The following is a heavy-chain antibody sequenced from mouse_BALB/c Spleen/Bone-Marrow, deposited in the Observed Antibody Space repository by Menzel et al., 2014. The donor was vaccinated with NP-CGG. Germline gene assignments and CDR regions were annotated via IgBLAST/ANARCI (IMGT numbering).Heavy chain of an antibody. D-gene: IGHD4-1*01. J-gene: IGHJ4*01. CDR2: IDPANGNT. Sequence: VQLKESGAELVKPGASVKLSCTASGFNIKDTYMHWVKQRPEQGLEWIGRIDPANGNTKYDPKFQGKATITADTSSNTAYLQLSSLTSEDTAVYYCARWEYDAMDYWGQGTSVTVSS. CDR3: ARWEYDAMDY. CDR1: GFNIKDTY. V-gene: IGHV14-3*02.